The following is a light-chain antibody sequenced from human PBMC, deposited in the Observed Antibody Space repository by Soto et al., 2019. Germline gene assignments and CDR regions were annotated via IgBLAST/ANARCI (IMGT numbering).Light chain of an antibody. J-gene: IGKJ1*01. Sequence: EVLVTQSPATQSVSPGEGVTLSCRASQSVSTDLAWYQQKPGQAPRLIMYGASNRAAGIPDRFSGSGSGTDFTLTINRLEPEDFAVYYCQQYGSSPTFGQGTKVDIK. CDR3: QQYGSSPT. V-gene: IGKV3-20*01. CDR1: QSVSTD. CDR2: GAS.